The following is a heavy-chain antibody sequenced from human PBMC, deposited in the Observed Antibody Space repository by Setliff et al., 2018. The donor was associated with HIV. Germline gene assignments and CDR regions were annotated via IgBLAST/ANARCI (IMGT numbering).Heavy chain of an antibody. CDR1: GFTFSIHA. D-gene: IGHD3-3*01. J-gene: IGHJ6*03. CDR2: ISGSGGKK. CDR3: AKGSGKITIYYYYMDV. Sequence: PGGSLRLSCAAPGFTFSIHAMSWVRQAPGKGLEWVSAISGSGGKKYYADSVKGRFTVSRDNSKSTLYLQMNSLRAEDTAVYYCAKGSGKITIYYYYMDVWGKGTTVTVSS. V-gene: IGHV3-23*01.